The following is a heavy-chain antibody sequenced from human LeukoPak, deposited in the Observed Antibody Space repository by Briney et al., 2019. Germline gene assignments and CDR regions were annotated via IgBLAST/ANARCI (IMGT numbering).Heavy chain of an antibody. V-gene: IGHV4-39*07. CDR2: IYYSGST. J-gene: IGHJ4*02. Sequence: SETLSLTCTVSGGSISSSTYYWGWIRQPPGKGLEWIGSIYYSGSTYYNPSLKSRVTISVDTSKNQFSLKLSSVTAADTAVYYCARDRQRSSGGFDYWGQGTLVTVSS. CDR3: ARDRQRSSGGFDY. D-gene: IGHD3-10*01. CDR1: GGSISSSTYY.